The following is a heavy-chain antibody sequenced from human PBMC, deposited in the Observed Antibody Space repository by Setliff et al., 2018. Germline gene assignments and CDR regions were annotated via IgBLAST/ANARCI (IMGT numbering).Heavy chain of an antibody. J-gene: IGHJ4*02. CDR2: INPNSGGT. V-gene: IGHV1-2*04. D-gene: IGHD6-13*01. Sequence: ASVKVSCKASGYTFTGYYMHWVRQAPGQGLEWMGRINPNSGGTNYAQKFQGWVTMTRDTSISTAYMELSRLRSDDTAVYYCARVSEAAAAGFDYWGQGTLVTVSS. CDR3: ARVSEAAAAGFDY. CDR1: GYTFTGYY.